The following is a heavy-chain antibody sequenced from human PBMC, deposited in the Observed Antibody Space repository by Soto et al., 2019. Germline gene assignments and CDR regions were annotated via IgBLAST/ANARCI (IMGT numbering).Heavy chain of an antibody. J-gene: IGHJ3*02. CDR2: ISSSSSYI. Sequence: GGSLRLSCAASGFTFSSYSMNWVRQAPGKGLEWVSSISSSSSYIHYSNSVKGRVTIARDNAKNSLYLQMNSLRAEDTAVYDCARAYYDYWSGYYDAFDIWGQGTMVTVSS. V-gene: IGHV3-21*01. D-gene: IGHD3-3*01. CDR1: GFTFSSYS. CDR3: ARAYYDYWSGYYDAFDI.